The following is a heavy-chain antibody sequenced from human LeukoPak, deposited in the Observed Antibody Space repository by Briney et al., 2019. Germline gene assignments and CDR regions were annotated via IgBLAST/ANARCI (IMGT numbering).Heavy chain of an antibody. CDR1: GFTFSSYS. V-gene: IGHV3-21*01. Sequence: PGGSLRLSCAASGFTFSSYSMNWVRQAPGKGLEWVSSISSSSSYIYYADSVKGRFTISRDNSKNTLFLQMNSLRAEDTAVYYCARALLRLGYFDYWGQGTLVTVSS. J-gene: IGHJ4*02. CDR3: ARALLRLGYFDY. D-gene: IGHD3-16*01. CDR2: ISSSSSYI.